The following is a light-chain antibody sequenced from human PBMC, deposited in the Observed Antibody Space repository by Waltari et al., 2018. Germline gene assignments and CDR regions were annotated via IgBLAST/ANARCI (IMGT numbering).Light chain of an antibody. CDR2: DAS. V-gene: IGKV3-11*01. CDR3: QQRSSWTPHT. CDR1: QSVGSY. Sequence: EIVLTQSPATLSLSPGDTATLSCRASQSVGSYLAWYQQKPGQPPRLLIYDASNRATGVPARFRGSGSGTDFTLTFSSLEAEDFAVYYCQQRSSWTPHTFGQGARLEIK. J-gene: IGKJ2*01.